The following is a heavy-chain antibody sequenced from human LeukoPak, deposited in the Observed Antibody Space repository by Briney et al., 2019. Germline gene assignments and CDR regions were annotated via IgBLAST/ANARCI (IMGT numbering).Heavy chain of an antibody. V-gene: IGHV3-21*01. CDR2: ISGSSTFI. J-gene: IGHJ4*02. Sequence: GGSLRLSCVASGSTFSSYSMHWVRQAPGTGLEWVSSISGSSTFIYYADSEKGRFTISRDNAKNSLYLQMDSLRADDTAVYYCARDVDTAMGSDWGQGTLVTVSS. D-gene: IGHD5-18*01. CDR1: GSTFSSYS. CDR3: ARDVDTAMGSD.